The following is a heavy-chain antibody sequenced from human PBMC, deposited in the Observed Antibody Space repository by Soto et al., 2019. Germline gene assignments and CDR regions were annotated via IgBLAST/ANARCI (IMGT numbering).Heavy chain of an antibody. CDR2: ISYDGSNK. J-gene: IGHJ6*02. D-gene: IGHD3-3*01. V-gene: IGHV3-30-3*01. CDR3: ARDSGSDYDFWSGYYKGNYYYYGMDV. Sequence: GSLRLSCAASGFTFSSYAMHWVRQAPGKGLEWVAVISYDGSNKYYADSVKGRFTISRDNSKNTLYLQMNSLRAEDTAVYYCARDSGSDYDFWSGYYKGNYYYYGMDVWGQGTTVTVSS. CDR1: GFTFSSYA.